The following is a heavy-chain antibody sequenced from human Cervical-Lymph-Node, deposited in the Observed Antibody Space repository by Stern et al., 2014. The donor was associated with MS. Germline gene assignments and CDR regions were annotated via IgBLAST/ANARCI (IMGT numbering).Heavy chain of an antibody. J-gene: IGHJ4*02. CDR1: GFSLNTRGVA. V-gene: IGHV2-5*02. CDR3: ARSTVVAGTTPFDY. D-gene: IGHD2-15*01. CDR2: IYWDDDK. Sequence: ESGPTLMKPTQTLTLTCTFSGFSLNTRGVAVAWIRQPPGKALEWLALIYWDDDKRSSPSLKSRLTITKDTSKNQVVLTMTNLDPVDTATYYCARSTVVAGTTPFDYWGQGTLVTVSS.